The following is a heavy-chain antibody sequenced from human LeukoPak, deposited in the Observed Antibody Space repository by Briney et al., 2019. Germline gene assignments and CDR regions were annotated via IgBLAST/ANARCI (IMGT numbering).Heavy chain of an antibody. CDR2: ISGSGGST. CDR1: GFTFSSYA. CDR3: AKAKRTTVTTRGDY. V-gene: IGHV3-23*01. D-gene: IGHD4-17*01. J-gene: IGHJ4*02. Sequence: GGSLRLSCAASGFTFSSYAMSWVRQAPGKGLEWVSAISGSGGSTYYADSVKGQFTISRDNSKNTLYLQMNSLRAEDTAVYYCAKAKRTTVTTRGDYWGQGTLVTVSS.